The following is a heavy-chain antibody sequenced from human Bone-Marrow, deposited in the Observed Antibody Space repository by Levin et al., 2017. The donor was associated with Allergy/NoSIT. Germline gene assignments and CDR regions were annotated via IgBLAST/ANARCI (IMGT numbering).Heavy chain of an antibody. V-gene: IGHV3-23*01. CDR1: GFTFSSYA. CDR3: AKCKPGFGITLFGVGLDL. Sequence: PGGSLRLSCAASGFTFSSYAMSWVRQAPGKGLEWVSAIRGSDGSTYYADSEKGRFTISRDNSKNTLYLQMYSLRAEDTAVYYCAKCKPGFGITLFGVGLDLWGQGTLVTVSS. J-gene: IGHJ5*02. D-gene: IGHD3-3*01. CDR2: IRGSDGST.